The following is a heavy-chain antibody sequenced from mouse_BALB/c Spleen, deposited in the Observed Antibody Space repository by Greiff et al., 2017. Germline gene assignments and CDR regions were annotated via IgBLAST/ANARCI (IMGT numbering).Heavy chain of an antibody. J-gene: IGHJ4*01. V-gene: IGHV14-1*02. CDR3: ARRDYYGSSYDYYAMDY. D-gene: IGHD1-1*01. Sequence: EVQLQQSGAELVRSGASVKLSCTASGFNIKDYYMHWVKQRPEQGLEWIGWIDPENGNTIYDPKFQGKASITADTSSNTAYLQLSSLTSEDTAVYYCARRDYYGSSYDYYAMDYWGQGTSVTVSS. CDR1: GFNIKDYY. CDR2: IDPENGNT.